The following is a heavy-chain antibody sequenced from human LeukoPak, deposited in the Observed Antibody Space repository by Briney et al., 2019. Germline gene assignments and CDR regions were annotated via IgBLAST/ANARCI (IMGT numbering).Heavy chain of an antibody. CDR2: IYSSGST. D-gene: IGHD6-13*01. CDR3: TRAILPDGIAEYYYYMDV. J-gene: IGHJ6*03. V-gene: IGHV4-61*08. CDR1: GGSISSGDYY. Sequence: SETLSLTCTVSGGSISSGDYYWSWIRQPPGKGLEWIGYIYSSGSTNYNPSLKSRVTTSVDTSKNQFSLKLSSVTAADTAVYYCTRAILPDGIAEYYYYMDVWGKGTTVTVSS.